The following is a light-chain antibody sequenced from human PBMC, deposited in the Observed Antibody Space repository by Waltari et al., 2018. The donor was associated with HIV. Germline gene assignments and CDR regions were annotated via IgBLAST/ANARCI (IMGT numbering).Light chain of an antibody. Sequence: QSVLTQPPSASGTPGQRVTISCSGSSSNIGSNSVTWYQQLPGTAPKLLIYGDNQRPSGVPDRFSGSKSGTSASLAISGPQSEDEAVYFCAAWDDSLNGYVFGAGTKVTVL. CDR1: SSNIGSNS. J-gene: IGLJ1*01. CDR3: AAWDDSLNGYV. V-gene: IGLV1-44*01. CDR2: GDN.